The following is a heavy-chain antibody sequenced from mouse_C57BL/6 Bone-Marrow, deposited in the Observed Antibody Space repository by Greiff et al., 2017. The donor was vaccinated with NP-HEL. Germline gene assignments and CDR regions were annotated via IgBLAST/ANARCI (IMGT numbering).Heavy chain of an antibody. Sequence: EVKLVESGGGLVQSGRSLRLSCATSGFTFSDFYMEWVRQAPGKGLEWIAASRNKANDYTTEYSASVKGRFIVSRDTSQSILYLQMNALRAEDTAIYYCAREGCYWYFDVWGTGTTVTVSS. CDR3: AREGCYWYFDV. V-gene: IGHV7-1*01. CDR2: SRNKANDYTT. CDR1: GFTFSDFY. J-gene: IGHJ1*03.